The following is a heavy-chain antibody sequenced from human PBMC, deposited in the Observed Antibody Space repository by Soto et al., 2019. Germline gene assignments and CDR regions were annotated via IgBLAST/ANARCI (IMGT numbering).Heavy chain of an antibody. CDR1: GFTFSSYA. CDR2: IRYDGSDK. V-gene: IGHV3-33*01. CDR3: AREYSSGWYYLDC. Sequence: QVQLVESGGGVVQPGRSLRLSCTTSGFTFSSYAMHWVRQAPGKGLEWVAVIRYDGSDKYYADSVKGRFTISRDNXKNTLYLQMNSLRAEDTSIYYCAREYSSGWYYLDCWGQGALVTVSS. J-gene: IGHJ4*02. D-gene: IGHD6-13*01.